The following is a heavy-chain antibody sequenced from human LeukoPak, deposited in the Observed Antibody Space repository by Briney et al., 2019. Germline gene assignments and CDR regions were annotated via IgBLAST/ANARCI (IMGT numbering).Heavy chain of an antibody. CDR2: ISAYNGNT. D-gene: IGHD2-2*01. CDR1: GYTFTSYG. J-gene: IGHJ3*02. V-gene: IGHV1-18*01. CDR3: ARDERYCSSTSCQGMLYDAFDI. Sequence: ASVKVSCKASGYTFTSYGISWVRQAPGQGLEWMGWISAYNGNTNYAQKLQGRVTMTTDTSTGTAYMELRSLRSDDTAVYYCARDERYCSSTSCQGMLYDAFDIWGQGTMVTVSS.